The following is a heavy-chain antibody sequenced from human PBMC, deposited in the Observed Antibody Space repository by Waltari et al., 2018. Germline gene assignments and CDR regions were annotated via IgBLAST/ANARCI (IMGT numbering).Heavy chain of an antibody. Sequence: EVQLLESGGGLVQPGGSLRLSCAASGFTFNNSAMSWVRQAPGRGLEWVSAISRSGGSTYYAASVKGRFTISRDNSKNTLYLQMNSLRAEDTAVYYCARGYGDYVGYYFDYWGQGTLVIVSS. CDR1: GFTFNNSA. CDR3: ARGYGDYVGYYFDY. CDR2: ISRSGGST. J-gene: IGHJ4*02. V-gene: IGHV3-23*01. D-gene: IGHD4-17*01.